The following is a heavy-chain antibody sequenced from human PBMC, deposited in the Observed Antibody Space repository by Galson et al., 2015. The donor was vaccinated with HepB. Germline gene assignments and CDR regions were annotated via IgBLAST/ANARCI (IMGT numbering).Heavy chain of an antibody. V-gene: IGHV4-59*01. CDR1: GGSISGYY. J-gene: IGHJ2*01. CDR3: ARDYDSWSGFDL. Sequence: SETLSLTCTVSGGSISGYYWSWIRQPPGKGLEWIGYIYYSGSTNYNPSLKSRVTISVDTSKNQFSLKLRSVTAADTAVYYCARDYDSWSGFDLWGRGTLVTVSS. D-gene: IGHD3-3*01. CDR2: IYYSGST.